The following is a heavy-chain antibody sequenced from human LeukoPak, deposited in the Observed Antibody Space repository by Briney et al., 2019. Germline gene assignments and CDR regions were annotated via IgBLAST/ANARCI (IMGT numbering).Heavy chain of an antibody. CDR3: ARDFDY. CDR2: MSYDGSNK. V-gene: IGHV3-30-3*01. Sequence: GGSLRLSCAASGFTFSSYAMHWVRQAPGKGLEWVAVMSYDGSNKYYADSVKGRFTISRDNSKNTLYLQMNSPRAEDTAVYYCARDFDYWGQGTLVTVSS. CDR1: GFTFSSYA. J-gene: IGHJ4*02.